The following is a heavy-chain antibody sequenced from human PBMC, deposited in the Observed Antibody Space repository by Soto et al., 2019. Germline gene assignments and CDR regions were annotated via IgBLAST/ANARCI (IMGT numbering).Heavy chain of an antibody. Sequence: GSLRLSCAASGFTFSNAWMSWVRQAPGKGLEWVGRIKSKTDGGTTDYAAPVKGRFTISRDDSKNTLYLQMNSLKTEDTAVYYCTTETPHYDILTGYDAFDIWGQGTMVTVSS. D-gene: IGHD3-9*01. CDR2: IKSKTDGGTT. V-gene: IGHV3-15*01. CDR3: TTETPHYDILTGYDAFDI. CDR1: GFTFSNAW. J-gene: IGHJ3*02.